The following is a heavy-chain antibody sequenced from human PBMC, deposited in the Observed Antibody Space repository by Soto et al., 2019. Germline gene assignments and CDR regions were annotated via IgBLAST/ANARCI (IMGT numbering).Heavy chain of an antibody. CDR1: GFSLRNSGVG. CDR2: VYWDDDK. V-gene: IGHV2-5*02. J-gene: IGHJ4*02. Sequence: QITLKESGPTLVKPTQTLTLTCTFSGFSLRNSGVGVGWFRQPPGKALEWVALVYWDDDKRYSPSLKVRSTITKDTSKTQVVLTIINMDPVYTATYSCEHMTTGGFYFAYWGQGTLVTFSS. CDR3: EHMTTGGFYFAY. D-gene: IGHD4-17*01.